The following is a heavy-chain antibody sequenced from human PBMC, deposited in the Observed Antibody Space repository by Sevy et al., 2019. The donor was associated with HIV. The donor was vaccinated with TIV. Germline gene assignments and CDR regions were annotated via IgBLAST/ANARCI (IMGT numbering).Heavy chain of an antibody. V-gene: IGHV3-30*18. Sequence: GGSLRLSCAASGFTFRSYGMHWVRQAPGKGLEWVAVISYDGSNKYYADSVKGRFTISRDNSKNTLYLQMNSLRAEDTAVYYCAKDHRRDSSSWPNYYFDYWGQGTLVTVSS. CDR3: AKDHRRDSSSWPNYYFDY. CDR1: GFTFRSYG. CDR2: ISYDGSNK. J-gene: IGHJ4*02. D-gene: IGHD6-13*01.